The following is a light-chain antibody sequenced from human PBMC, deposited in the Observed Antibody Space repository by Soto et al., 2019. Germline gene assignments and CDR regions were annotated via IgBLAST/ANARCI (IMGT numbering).Light chain of an antibody. V-gene: IGKV2-28*01. CDR1: QSLLHSNGYNY. J-gene: IGKJ1*01. CDR2: LGS. Sequence: IVMTQSPLSLPVTPGEPASISCRSSQSLLHSNGYNYLDWYLQKPGQSPQLLIYLGSNRASGVPDRFSGSGSGTDFTLKISRVGAEDVGVYYCMQALQTPWTFGQGTKVEIK. CDR3: MQALQTPWT.